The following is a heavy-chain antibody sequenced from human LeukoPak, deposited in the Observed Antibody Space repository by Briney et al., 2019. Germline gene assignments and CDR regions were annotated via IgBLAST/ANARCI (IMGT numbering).Heavy chain of an antibody. CDR2: IYTSGST. D-gene: IGHD6-13*01. Sequence: SETPSLTCTVPGGSISSGSYYWSWIRQPAGKGLEWIGRIYTSGSTNYNPSLKSRVTISVDTSKNQFSLKLSSVTAADTAVYYCARGQPGTFDPWGQGTLVTVSS. CDR3: ARGQPGTFDP. CDR1: GGSISSGSYY. J-gene: IGHJ5*02. V-gene: IGHV4-61*02.